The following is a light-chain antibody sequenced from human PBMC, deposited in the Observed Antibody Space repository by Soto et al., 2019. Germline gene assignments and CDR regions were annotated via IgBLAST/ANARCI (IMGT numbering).Light chain of an antibody. J-gene: IGKJ3*01. CDR1: QSIGNS. Sequence: DIQITQSPSSLSSSVGDRVTITCLSSQSIGNSLNWYQQRSGIAPKLLIYAGSSLQSGVPSRFSGGGSGTDFTLTISGLQPEDFATYYCQQSYRTPPFSFGPGTKVDI. CDR3: QQSYRTPPFS. CDR2: AGS. V-gene: IGKV1-39*01.